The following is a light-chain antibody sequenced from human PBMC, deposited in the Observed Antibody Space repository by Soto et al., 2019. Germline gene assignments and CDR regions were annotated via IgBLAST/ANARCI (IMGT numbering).Light chain of an antibody. CDR3: QQYNNWPRT. Sequence: EVVMTQSPATLYVSPGERVTLSCRASQSVGSYLAWYQQKPGQAPRLLIYGASTRAAGISPRFSGGGSGTEFTLTISSLQSEDFAVYYCQQYNNWPRTFGQGTKVGIK. J-gene: IGKJ1*01. CDR1: QSVGSY. CDR2: GAS. V-gene: IGKV3-15*01.